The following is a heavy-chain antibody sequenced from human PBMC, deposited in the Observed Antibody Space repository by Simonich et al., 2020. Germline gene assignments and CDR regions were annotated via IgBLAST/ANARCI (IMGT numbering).Heavy chain of an antibody. CDR3: ATVIAARYYYYGMDV. CDR2: TNPIRGGT. D-gene: IGHD6-6*01. V-gene: IGHV1-2*06. Sequence: QVQLVQSGAEVKKPGASVKVSCKASGYTFTGYYMHWVRQAPGQGLDGKRRTNPIRGGTNNAQKFQGRVTMTRDTSISTAYMELSRLRSDDTAVYYCATVIAARYYYYGMDVWGQGTTVTVSS. J-gene: IGHJ6*02. CDR1: GYTFTGYY.